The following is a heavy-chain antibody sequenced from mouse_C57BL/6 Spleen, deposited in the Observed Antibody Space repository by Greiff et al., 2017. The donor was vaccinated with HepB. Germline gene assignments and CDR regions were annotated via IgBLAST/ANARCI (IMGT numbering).Heavy chain of an antibody. CDR1: GYSITSGYY. Sequence: ESGPGLVKPSQSLSLTCSVTGYSITSGYYWNWIRQLPGNKLEWMGYISYDGSNNYNPSLKNRISITRDTSKNQFFLKLNSVTTEDTATYYCASPIYDGYYKFAYWGQGTLVTVSA. CDR2: ISYDGSN. J-gene: IGHJ3*01. D-gene: IGHD2-3*01. CDR3: ASPIYDGYYKFAY. V-gene: IGHV3-6*01.